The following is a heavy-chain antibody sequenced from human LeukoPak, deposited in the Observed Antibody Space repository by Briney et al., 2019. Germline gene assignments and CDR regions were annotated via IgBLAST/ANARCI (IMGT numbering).Heavy chain of an antibody. D-gene: IGHD2-21*01. CDR3: ASRYCGGDCYSGSGYWFDP. CDR2: IYTSGST. Sequence: PSETLSLTCTASGGSISSGSYYWSWIGQPAGKGLEWIGRIYTSGSTNYNPSLKSRVTISVDTSKNQFSLKLSSVTAADTAVYYCASRYCGGDCYSGSGYWFDPWGQGTLVTVSS. V-gene: IGHV4-61*02. J-gene: IGHJ5*02. CDR1: GGSISSGSYY.